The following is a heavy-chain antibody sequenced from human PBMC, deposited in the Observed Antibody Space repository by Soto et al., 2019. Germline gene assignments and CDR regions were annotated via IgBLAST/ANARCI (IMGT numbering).Heavy chain of an antibody. J-gene: IGHJ5*02. CDR2: IIPIFGTP. D-gene: IGHD2-15*01. CDR1: GGTFSTYT. V-gene: IGHV1-69*06. CDR3: ARGLECRGYCLDKPTWFGP. Sequence: SVKVSCKASGGTFSTYTFSWLRQAPGQGLEWMGRIIPIFGTPYYAQKFQGRVTITADKSTSTVYMELSSLGSDDTAVYFCARGLECRGYCLDKPTWFGPWGQGTLVTVSS.